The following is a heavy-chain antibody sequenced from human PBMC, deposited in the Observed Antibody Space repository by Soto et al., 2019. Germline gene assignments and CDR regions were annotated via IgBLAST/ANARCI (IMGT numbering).Heavy chain of an antibody. V-gene: IGHV5-10-1*01. CDR3: ARPHCSSARCFTADYYYYGMDV. D-gene: IGHD2-2*02. Sequence: PGESLKISCKGSGYNFTNYWITWLRQMPGKGLEWMGRIDPSDSYTNYSPSFQGHATISADKSINTAYLQWSSLKASDTAMYYCARPHCSSARCFTADYYYYGMDVWGQGTTVTVSS. CDR2: IDPSDSYT. J-gene: IGHJ6*02. CDR1: GYNFTNYW.